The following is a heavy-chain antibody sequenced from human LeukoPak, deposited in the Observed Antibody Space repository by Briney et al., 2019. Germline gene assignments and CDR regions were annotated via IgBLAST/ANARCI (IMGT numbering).Heavy chain of an antibody. V-gene: IGHV4-4*07. Sequence: SETLSLTCTVSGGSISSYYWSWIRQPAGKGLEWIGRIYTSGSTNYNPSLKSRVTMSVDTSKNQFSLKLSSVTAADTAVYYCARSGGSVVPAARGGFDPWGQGTLVTVSS. CDR1: GGSISSYY. J-gene: IGHJ5*02. CDR3: ARSGGSVVPAARGGFDP. D-gene: IGHD2-2*01. CDR2: IYTSGST.